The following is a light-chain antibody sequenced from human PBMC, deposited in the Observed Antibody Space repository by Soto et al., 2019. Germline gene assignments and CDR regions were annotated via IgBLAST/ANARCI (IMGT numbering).Light chain of an antibody. Sequence: EVVLRQSPATLSVSPGERATLSCRASQTVSRSLAWYQQRPGQAPRLLIYYTSTRATGIPARFSGSGSAKEFTLTISSLQPEDSAVYYCQQYNNWPPGATFGPGTKV. CDR1: QTVSRS. V-gene: IGKV3-15*01. J-gene: IGKJ3*01. CDR3: QQYNNWPPGAT. CDR2: YTS.